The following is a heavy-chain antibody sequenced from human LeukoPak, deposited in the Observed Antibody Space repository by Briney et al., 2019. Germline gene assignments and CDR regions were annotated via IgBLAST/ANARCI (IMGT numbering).Heavy chain of an antibody. CDR1: GFTFRSYS. Sequence: GGSLRLSCAASGFTFRSYSMNWVRQAPGKGLEWVSYISRSTTNIYYADSVKGRFTISRDNAKSSLYLQMNSLRVDDTAVYYCVREGRDGYSYDYWGQGTLVTVSS. CDR2: ISRSTTNI. D-gene: IGHD5-24*01. J-gene: IGHJ4*02. V-gene: IGHV3-48*04. CDR3: VREGRDGYSYDY.